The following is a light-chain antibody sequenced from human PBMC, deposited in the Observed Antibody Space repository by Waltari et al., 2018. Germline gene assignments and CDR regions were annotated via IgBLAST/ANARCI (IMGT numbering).Light chain of an antibody. CDR3: QQYSSSVMYT. V-gene: IGKV3-20*01. CDR2: GAS. J-gene: IGKJ2*01. Sequence: DIVLTQSPGTLSLSPGERATLSCRASQSVGNNFLAWYQQKPGQTPRLLIYGASSRATGIPDRFSGSGSGTDFILIISRLEPEDFGVYFCQQYSSSVMYTFGQGTKLEI. CDR1: QSVGNNF.